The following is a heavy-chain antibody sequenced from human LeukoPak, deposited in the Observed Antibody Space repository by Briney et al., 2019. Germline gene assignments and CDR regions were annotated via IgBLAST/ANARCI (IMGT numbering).Heavy chain of an antibody. Sequence: GASVKVSCKASEYTFTGYYMHWVRQAPGQGLEWMGWINRNSGGTNYAQKFQGRVTMTRDTSISTAYMELRSLRSDDTAVYYCARTVSSSWSLMPTYYYYYYYMDVWGKGTTVTVSS. D-gene: IGHD6-13*01. CDR3: ARTVSSSWSLMPTYYYYYYYMDV. CDR1: EYTFTGYY. J-gene: IGHJ6*03. CDR2: INRNSGGT. V-gene: IGHV1-2*02.